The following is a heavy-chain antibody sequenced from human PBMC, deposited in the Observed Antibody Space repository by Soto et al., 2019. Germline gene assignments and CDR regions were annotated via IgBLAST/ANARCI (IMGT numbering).Heavy chain of an antibody. CDR3: ARVSRITIFGVASDAFDI. CDR2: ISAYNGNT. V-gene: IGHV1-18*01. Sequence: ASVKVSCKASGGTFSSYAISWVRQAPGQGLEWMGWISAYNGNTNYAQKLQGRVTMTTDTSTSTAYMELRSLRSDDTAVYYCARVSRITIFGVASDAFDIWGQGTMVTVSS. D-gene: IGHD3-3*01. CDR1: GGTFSSYA. J-gene: IGHJ3*02.